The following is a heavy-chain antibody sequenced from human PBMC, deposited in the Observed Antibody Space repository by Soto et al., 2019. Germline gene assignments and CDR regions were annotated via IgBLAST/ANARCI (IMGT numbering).Heavy chain of an antibody. D-gene: IGHD5-18*01. V-gene: IGHV4-31*03. CDR3: ARDTIQLWDWYFDL. J-gene: IGHJ2*01. CDR1: GGSISSGGYY. CDR2: IYYSGST. Sequence: QVQLQESGPGLVKPSQTLSLTCTVSGGSISSGGYYWSWIRQHPGKGLEWIGYIYYSGSTYYNPSLKSRVTISVDTSKNLFSLKLSSVTAADTAVYYCARDTIQLWDWYFDLWGRGTLVTVSS.